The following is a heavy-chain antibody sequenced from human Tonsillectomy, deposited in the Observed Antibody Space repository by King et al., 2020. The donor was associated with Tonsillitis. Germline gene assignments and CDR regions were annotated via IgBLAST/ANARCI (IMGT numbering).Heavy chain of an antibody. J-gene: IGHJ5*02. CDR2: IDWDDEK. Sequence: TLKESGPALVKPTQTLTLTCTFSGFSLSTDEMRVSWVRQPPGKALEWLARIDWDDEKFYSTSLKTRLTISTDTPKNQVVLRMTNMDPGDTATYYCTRSQAGSNWFDPWGRGTLVTVSS. V-gene: IGHV2-70*04. CDR1: GFSLSTDEMR. CDR3: TRSQAGSNWFDP.